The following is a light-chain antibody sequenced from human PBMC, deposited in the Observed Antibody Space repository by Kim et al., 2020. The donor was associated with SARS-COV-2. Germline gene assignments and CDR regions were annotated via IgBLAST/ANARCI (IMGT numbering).Light chain of an antibody. CDR2: DAS. CDR3: QQYYDYPVT. V-gene: IGKV1-16*02. CDR1: RGIGYK. J-gene: IGKJ2*01. Sequence: ASIGDRVTITCRASRGIGYKVVCFQQKPGRAPKSLIYDASSLQSALSSNFGVSGSGTDFTLTITSLQPEDFATYYCQQYYDYPVTFGQGTKLEI.